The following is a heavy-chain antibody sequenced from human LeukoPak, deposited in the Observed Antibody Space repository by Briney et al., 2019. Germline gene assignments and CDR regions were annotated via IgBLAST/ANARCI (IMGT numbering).Heavy chain of an antibody. CDR3: AKGYYYDSGGYYNYFDY. J-gene: IGHJ4*02. CDR2: ISWNSGTI. D-gene: IGHD3-22*01. V-gene: IGHV3-9*01. Sequence: GGSLRLSCAASGFTFDDYAMHWVRQAPGMGLEWVSGISWNSGTIGYADFVKGRFTISTDNAKNFLYLQMSSLRAEDTALYYCAKGYYYDSGGYYNYFDYWGQGTLVTVSS. CDR1: GFTFDDYA.